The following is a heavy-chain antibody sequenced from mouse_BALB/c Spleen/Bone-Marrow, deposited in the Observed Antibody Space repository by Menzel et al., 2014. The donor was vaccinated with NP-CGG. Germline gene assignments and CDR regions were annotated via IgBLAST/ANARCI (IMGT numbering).Heavy chain of an antibody. V-gene: IGHV1-7*01. J-gene: IGHJ4*01. CDR2: INPTNGYN. CDR1: GYSFTSYW. Sequence: VKLMESGPELAKPGASVKLSCKASGYSFTSYWMYWIKQRPGQGLEWVGYINPTNGYNEYDQKFKDKATLTADKSSNTAYMQLSSLTSEDSAVYYCARSPSLWIAMDYWAQGTSVTVSS. D-gene: IGHD1-1*02. CDR3: ARSPSLWIAMDY.